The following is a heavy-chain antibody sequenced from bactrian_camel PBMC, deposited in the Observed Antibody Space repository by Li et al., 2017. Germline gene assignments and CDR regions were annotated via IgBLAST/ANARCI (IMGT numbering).Heavy chain of an antibody. CDR3: AGDAPLCGRRSLGITASIYDYNA. D-gene: IGHD2*01. J-gene: IGHJ6*01. Sequence: EVQLVESGGASVQAGGSLRLSCAASGNIASSYCMGWFRQAPGKEREGVAAIVVADGAAKYADSVKGRFTISQDNDKNTLYLQMDNLKPEDTAMYYCAGDAPLCGRRSLGITASIYDYNAWGQGTQVTVS. CDR2: IVVADGAA. CDR1: GNIASSYC. V-gene: IGHV3S44*01.